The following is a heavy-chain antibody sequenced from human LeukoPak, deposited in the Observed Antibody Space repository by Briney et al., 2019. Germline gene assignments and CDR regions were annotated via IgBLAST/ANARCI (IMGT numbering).Heavy chain of an antibody. V-gene: IGHV4-59*01. Sequence: SETLSLTCTVSGGSITSYYWSWIRQPPGKGLESIGYIYHSGSTTYSPSLTSRVTISVDTSKNQFSLKLSSVTAADTAVYYCASVYGSGSSRFDYWGQGTLVTVSS. D-gene: IGHD3-10*01. CDR3: ASVYGSGSSRFDY. CDR1: GGSITSYY. J-gene: IGHJ4*02. CDR2: IYHSGST.